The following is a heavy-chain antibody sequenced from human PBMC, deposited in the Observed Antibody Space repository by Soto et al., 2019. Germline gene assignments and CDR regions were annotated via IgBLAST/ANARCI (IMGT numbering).Heavy chain of an antibody. CDR3: ARDHHCSSTSCYHRHPPGRFDP. J-gene: IGHJ5*02. D-gene: IGHD2-2*01. CDR2: ISAYNGNT. Sequence: ASVKVSCKASGYTFTSYGISWVRQAPGQGLEWMGWISAYNGNTNYAQKLQGRVTMTTDTSTSTAYMELRSLRSDDTAVYYCARDHHCSSTSCYHRHPPGRFDPWGQGTLVTVSS. V-gene: IGHV1-18*01. CDR1: GYTFTSYG.